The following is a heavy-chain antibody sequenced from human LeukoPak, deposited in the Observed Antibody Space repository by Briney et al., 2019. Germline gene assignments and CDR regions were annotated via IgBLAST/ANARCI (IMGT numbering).Heavy chain of an antibody. Sequence: SETLSLTCTVSGVSVSSYYWNWIRQPPGKGLEWIGYIYHSGSTNYNPSLKSRGTISVDTSKNQFSLKLTSVTSADTAVYYCARGSPLRSEKLSLYRDFDYWGQGTLVTVSS. CDR3: ARGSPLRSEKLSLYRDFDY. V-gene: IGHV4-59*02. J-gene: IGHJ4*02. D-gene: IGHD3-16*02. CDR1: GVSVSSYY. CDR2: IYHSGST.